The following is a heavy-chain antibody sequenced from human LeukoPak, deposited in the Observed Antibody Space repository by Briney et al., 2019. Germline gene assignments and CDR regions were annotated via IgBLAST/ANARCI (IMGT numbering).Heavy chain of an antibody. V-gene: IGHV1-18*01. CDR2: ISAYNGNT. D-gene: IGHD3-3*01. CDR1: GYTFTSYG. J-gene: IGHJ1*01. CDR3: ARDEYYDFWSGYYPEYFQH. Sequence: GASVKVSCKASGYTFTSYGISWVRQAPGQGLEWMGWISAYNGNTNYAQKFQGRVTMTTDTSTSTAYMELRSLRSDDTAVYYCARDEYYDFWSGYYPEYFQHWGQGTLVTVSS.